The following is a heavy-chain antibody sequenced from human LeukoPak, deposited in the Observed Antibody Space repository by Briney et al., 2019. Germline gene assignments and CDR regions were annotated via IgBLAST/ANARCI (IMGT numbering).Heavy chain of an antibody. J-gene: IGHJ4*02. Sequence: PSETLSLTCGVYGASFSGPYWSWIRQPPGKGLEWIGDINHSGGTNYNPSLKSRVTISADTSKNQFSLKLSSVTAADTAVYYCARHLREMVRGVTRFDYWGQGTLVTVSS. CDR2: INHSGGT. CDR3: ARHLREMVRGVTRFDY. D-gene: IGHD3-10*01. V-gene: IGHV4-34*01. CDR1: GASFSGPY.